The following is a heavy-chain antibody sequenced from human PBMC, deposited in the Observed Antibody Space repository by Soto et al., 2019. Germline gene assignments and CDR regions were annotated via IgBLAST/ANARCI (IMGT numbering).Heavy chain of an antibody. CDR1: GGSISSGGYY. CDR2: IYYSGST. CDR3: AATYYDFWSGPIGYGMDV. D-gene: IGHD3-3*01. J-gene: IGHJ6*02. Sequence: SETLSLTCTVSGGSISSGGYYWSWIRQHPGKGLEWIGYIYYSGSTYYNPSLKSRVTISVDTSKNQFSLKLSSVTAADTAVYYCAATYYDFWSGPIGYGMDVWGQGTTVTVSS. V-gene: IGHV4-31*03.